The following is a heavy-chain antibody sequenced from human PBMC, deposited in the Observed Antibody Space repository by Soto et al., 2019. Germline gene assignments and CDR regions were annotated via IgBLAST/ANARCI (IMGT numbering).Heavy chain of an antibody. Sequence: ASVKVSCKASGYTFTRYTMNWVRQAPGQRLEWMGWINPDNGNTKSSQKFQDRVIITRDTSASTAYMDLSSLRSEDTAVYYCARGVATGQLDPWGQGTLVTVSS. J-gene: IGHJ5*02. CDR1: GYTFTRYT. V-gene: IGHV1-3*01. CDR3: ARGVATGQLDP. D-gene: IGHD2-2*01. CDR2: INPDNGNT.